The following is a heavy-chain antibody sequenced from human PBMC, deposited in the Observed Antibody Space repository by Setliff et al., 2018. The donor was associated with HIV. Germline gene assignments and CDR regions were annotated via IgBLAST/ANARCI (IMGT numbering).Heavy chain of an antibody. Sequence: ASVKVSCKTSGYTFTSYHLHWLRQAPGQGLEWMGWINPNSGDTRYAQRFQGRVTMTRDTSTNTAYMELNSLTSDDTAVYYCARHDGMKAARRYNNDYMDVWGKGTTVTVSS. V-gene: IGHV1-2*02. CDR2: INPNSGDT. D-gene: IGHD6-6*01. CDR3: ARHDGMKAARRYNNDYMDV. J-gene: IGHJ6*03. CDR1: GYTFTSYH.